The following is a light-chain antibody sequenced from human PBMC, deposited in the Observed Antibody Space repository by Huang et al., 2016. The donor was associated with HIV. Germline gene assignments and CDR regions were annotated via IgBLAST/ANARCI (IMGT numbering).Light chain of an antibody. V-gene: IGKV4-1*01. Sequence: DITMTQSPDSLAVSLGERATLSCRSSQSVYSSSTSKDYMAWFQQKPGHPPRLLLFWSSTREVGVPERFSGSGSGTHFTLTIANLEAEDAAIYYCQQYYSSPQTFGQGTRVEVK. CDR1: QSVYSSSTSKDY. CDR2: WSS. J-gene: IGKJ1*01. CDR3: QQYYSSPQT.